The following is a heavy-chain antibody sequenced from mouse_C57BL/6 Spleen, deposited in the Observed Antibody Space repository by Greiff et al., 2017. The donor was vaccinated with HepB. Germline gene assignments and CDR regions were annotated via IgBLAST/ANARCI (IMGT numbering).Heavy chain of an antibody. CDR3: ARELPIYYCGSSPHYYAMDY. Sequence: QVQLQQSGPELVKPGASVKISCKASGYAFSSSWMNWVKQRPGKGLEWIGRIYPGDGDTNYNGKFKGKATLTADKSSSTAYMQLSSLTSEDSAVYFCARELPIYYCGSSPHYYAMDYWGQGTSVTVSS. CDR2: IYPGDGDT. V-gene: IGHV1-82*01. J-gene: IGHJ4*01. D-gene: IGHD1-1*01. CDR1: GYAFSSSW.